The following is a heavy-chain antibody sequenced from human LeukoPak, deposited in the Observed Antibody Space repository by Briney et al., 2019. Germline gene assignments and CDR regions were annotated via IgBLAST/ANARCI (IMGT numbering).Heavy chain of an antibody. J-gene: IGHJ5*02. CDR1: GGSISTYY. CDR3: AREGTYGWYDWFDP. D-gene: IGHD6-19*01. CDR2: MYRTGST. Sequence: SETLSLTCTVSGGSISTYYWSWIRQPPGKGLEWIGYMYRTGSTNYNPSLKSRVTITPDTSKNQFSLRLTSVTAADTAVYYCAREGTYGWYDWFDPWGQGTLVTVSS. V-gene: IGHV4-59*01.